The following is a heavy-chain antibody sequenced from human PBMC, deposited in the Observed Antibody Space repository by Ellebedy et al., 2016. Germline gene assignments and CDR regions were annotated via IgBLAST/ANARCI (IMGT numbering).Heavy chain of an antibody. Sequence: GSLRLXXAVYGGSFSGYYWSWIRQPPGKGLEWIGEINHSGSTNYNPSLKSRVTISVDTSKNQFSLKLSSVTAADTAVYYCARENTVTTIVYYYYYGMDVWGQGTTVTVSS. CDR1: GGSFSGYY. CDR3: ARENTVTTIVYYYYYGMDV. D-gene: IGHD4-17*01. V-gene: IGHV4-34*01. J-gene: IGHJ6*02. CDR2: INHSGST.